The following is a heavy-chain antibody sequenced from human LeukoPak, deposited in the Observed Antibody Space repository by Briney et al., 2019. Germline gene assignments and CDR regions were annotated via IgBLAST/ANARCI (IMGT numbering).Heavy chain of an antibody. Sequence: ASVKVSCKASGYTFTGYYVHWVRQAPGQGLEWMGWINPNSGGTNYAQKFQGRVTMTRDTSISTAYMELSSLRSEDTAVYYCARAHSSSSLDWFDPWGQGTLVTVSS. CDR1: GYTFTGYY. D-gene: IGHD6-6*01. J-gene: IGHJ5*02. V-gene: IGHV1-2*02. CDR2: INPNSGGT. CDR3: ARAHSSSSLDWFDP.